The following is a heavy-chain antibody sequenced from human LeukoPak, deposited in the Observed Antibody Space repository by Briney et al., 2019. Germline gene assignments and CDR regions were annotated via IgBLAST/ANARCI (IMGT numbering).Heavy chain of an antibody. J-gene: IGHJ4*02. D-gene: IGHD5-24*01. V-gene: IGHV3-48*03. CDR1: GFTFSSYE. CDR2: ISSSGSTI. Sequence: GGSLRLSCAASGFTFSSYEMNWVRQAPGKGLEWVSYISSSGSTIYYADSVKGRFTISRDNAKNTLYLQMDSLRAEDTAVYYCAREVEMATMLGYWGQGTLVTVSS. CDR3: AREVEMATMLGY.